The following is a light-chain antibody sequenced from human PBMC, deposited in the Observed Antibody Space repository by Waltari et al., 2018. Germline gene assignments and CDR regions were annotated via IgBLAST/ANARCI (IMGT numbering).Light chain of an antibody. Sequence: IQLTQSPSFLSASIGDRVTITCRASQGISTYVAWYQQKPGEAPKLLIYGASTLQSGVPSRFSGNGSGTEFTLTISSLQPEDFATYYCQHLNSYPPLTFGGGTKVEIK. J-gene: IGKJ4*01. V-gene: IGKV1-9*01. CDR1: QGISTY. CDR3: QHLNSYPPLT. CDR2: GAS.